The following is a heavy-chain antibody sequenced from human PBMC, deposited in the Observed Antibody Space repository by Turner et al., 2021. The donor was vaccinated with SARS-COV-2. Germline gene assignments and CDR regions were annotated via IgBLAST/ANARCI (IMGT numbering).Heavy chain of an antibody. D-gene: IGHD6-13*01. CDR2: IWYDGSNK. CDR1: GFTFSSYG. J-gene: IGHJ4*02. V-gene: IGHV3-33*01. Sequence: QVPLVESGGGVVQPGRSLRPSCAASGFTFSSYGMHWVRQAPGKGLEWVAVIWYDGSNKYYADSGKGRFTIYRDNSKNTLYLQTNSLRAEDTAVYYCARGPTDSSSWMGYYFDYWGQGTLVTVSS. CDR3: ARGPTDSSSWMGYYFDY.